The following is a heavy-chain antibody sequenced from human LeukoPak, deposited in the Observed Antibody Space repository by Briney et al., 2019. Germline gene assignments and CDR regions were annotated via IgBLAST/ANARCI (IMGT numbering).Heavy chain of an antibody. CDR3: ARAYSDIWSGYYFDS. Sequence: SETLSLTRSVSGGSITNYYWSWIRQSAGKGLEWIGRIRTSGSTNYNPPLKSRVTMSVDTSNNQFSLKLTSVTAEDTAVYYGARAYSDIWSGYYFDSWGQGILVTVSS. J-gene: IGHJ4*02. CDR2: IRTSGST. CDR1: GGSITNYY. V-gene: IGHV4-4*07. D-gene: IGHD3-3*01.